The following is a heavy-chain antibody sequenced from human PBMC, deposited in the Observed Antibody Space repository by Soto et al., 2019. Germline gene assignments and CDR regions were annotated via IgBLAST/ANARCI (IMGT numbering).Heavy chain of an antibody. D-gene: IGHD6-25*01. CDR2: ISGSGS. V-gene: IGHV3-23*01. Sequence: EVQLLESGGGLVQPGGSLTLSCAASGFPFRSYAMTWVRQAPGKGLEWVSSISGSGSIYADSVKGRFTISRDNSKGTLYLQMNRLRAEDTAIYNCARTQLDRGCPMKSGRFDSRGHGTLVTVSS. J-gene: IGHJ4*01. CDR1: GFPFRSYA. CDR3: ARTQLDRGCPMKSGRFDS.